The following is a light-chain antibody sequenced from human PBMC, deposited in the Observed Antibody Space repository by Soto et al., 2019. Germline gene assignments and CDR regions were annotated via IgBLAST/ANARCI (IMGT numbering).Light chain of an antibody. Sequence: QSVLTQPASVSGSPGQSITISCSGTTNDVGGYNYVSWYQQHPGKAPKLLIYGVTDRPSGVSSRFSGSKSGNAASLTISGLQAEDEGEYYCSSYTSSYTGSFGGWTKLTVL. CDR1: TNDVGGYNY. J-gene: IGLJ2*01. CDR3: SSYTSSYTGS. V-gene: IGLV2-14*03. CDR2: GVT.